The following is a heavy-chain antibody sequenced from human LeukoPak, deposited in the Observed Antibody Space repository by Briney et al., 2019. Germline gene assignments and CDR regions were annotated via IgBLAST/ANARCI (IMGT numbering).Heavy chain of an antibody. D-gene: IGHD6-6*01. Sequence: GGSLRLSCAASGFTFSSYSMNWVRQAPGKGLEWVSSISSSSSYIYYADSVKGRFTISRDNAKNSLYLQMNSLRAEDTAVYYCARVGNSGSSGGDYWGQGTLVAVSS. CDR3: ARVGNSGSSGGDY. CDR2: ISSSSSYI. V-gene: IGHV3-21*01. CDR1: GFTFSSYS. J-gene: IGHJ4*02.